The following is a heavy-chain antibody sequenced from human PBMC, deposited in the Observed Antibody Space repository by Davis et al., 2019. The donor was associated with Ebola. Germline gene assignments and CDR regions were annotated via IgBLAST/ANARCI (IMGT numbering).Heavy chain of an antibody. V-gene: IGHV4-59*01. CDR1: GASIRSSY. CDR2: IYYSGSA. D-gene: IGHD5-12*01. Sequence: MPSETLSLTCTVSGASIRSSYWSWIRQPPGRGLEWIGNIYYSGSANYNPSLKSRLTMSVDTSKNHFSLKMNSVTTADTAVYFCARMTTIITHDVLDIWGQGTMVTVSS. J-gene: IGHJ3*02. CDR3: ARMTTIITHDVLDI.